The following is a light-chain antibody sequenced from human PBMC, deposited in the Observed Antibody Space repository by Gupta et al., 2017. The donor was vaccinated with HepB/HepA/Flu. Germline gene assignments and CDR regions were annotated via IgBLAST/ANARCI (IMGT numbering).Light chain of an antibody. CDR1: QSVSHF. Sequence: DIQMTQSPSSLSASVGDRVTITCRASQSVSHFLNWYQQKPGKAPKVLIYGSSTLQSGVPSRFSGSGSGTDFTLTISRLQPEDFATYYCQQSDTTRFTFGHGTKVDIK. J-gene: IGKJ3*01. CDR2: GSS. V-gene: IGKV1-39*01. CDR3: QQSDTTRFT.